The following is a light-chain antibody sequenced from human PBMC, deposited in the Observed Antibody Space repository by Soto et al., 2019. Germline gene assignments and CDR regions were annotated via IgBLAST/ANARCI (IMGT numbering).Light chain of an antibody. CDR3: QQRSNWPPFT. J-gene: IGKJ2*01. CDR2: DAS. CDR1: RSVSGY. V-gene: IGKV3-11*01. Sequence: EIVLTQSPATLSLSPGERATLSCRASRSVSGYLAWYQQKPGQAPRLLIYDASNRATGIPARFSGSGSGTDFTLTISSLEPEDFAVYYCQQRSNWPPFTFGQGTKLEIK.